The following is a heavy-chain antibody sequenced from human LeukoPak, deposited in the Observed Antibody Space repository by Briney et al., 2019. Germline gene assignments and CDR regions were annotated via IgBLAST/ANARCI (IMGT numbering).Heavy chain of an antibody. CDR3: AKAADWLAADYIDY. V-gene: IGHV3-33*06. CDR2: KWYDGNNK. CDR1: GFTFNSYG. J-gene: IGHJ4*02. D-gene: IGHD3-9*01. Sequence: GGSLRLSCAASGFTFNSYGIHWVRQAPGKGLEWVAVKWYDGNNKYYADSVMGRFTISRDSSKNTMYLQMNSLRAEDTAVYYCAKAADWLAADYIDYWGQGTLVTVSS.